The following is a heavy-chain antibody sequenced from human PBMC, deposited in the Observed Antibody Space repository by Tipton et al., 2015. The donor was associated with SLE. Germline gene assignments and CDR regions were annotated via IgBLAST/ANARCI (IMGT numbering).Heavy chain of an antibody. V-gene: IGHV4-59*02. CDR1: GASVGTYC. J-gene: IGHJ6*03. Sequence: TLSLTCIVSGASVGTYCWNWLRQSPGNGLEWIGCVCNSGSTNYSPSLESRGTISVDTSKNQFFLKLSSVTAADTAVYYCARVPVYYYYYMDVWGKGTTVTVSS. CDR3: ARVPVYYYYYMDV. CDR2: VCNSGST.